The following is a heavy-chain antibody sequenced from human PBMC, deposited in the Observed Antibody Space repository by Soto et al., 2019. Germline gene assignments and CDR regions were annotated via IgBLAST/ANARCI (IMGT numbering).Heavy chain of an antibody. CDR3: AHSNRGDRAYYYYGMDV. V-gene: IGHV2-5*02. CDR1: GFSLSTSGVG. D-gene: IGHD3-10*01. J-gene: IGHJ6*02. CDR2: IYWDDDK. Sequence: SGPTLVNPTQTLTLTCTFSGFSLSTSGVGVGWIRQPPGKALEWLALIYWDDDKRYSPSLKSRLTITKDTSKNQVVLTMTNMDPVDTATYYCAHSNRGDRAYYYYGMDVWGQGTTVTVSS.